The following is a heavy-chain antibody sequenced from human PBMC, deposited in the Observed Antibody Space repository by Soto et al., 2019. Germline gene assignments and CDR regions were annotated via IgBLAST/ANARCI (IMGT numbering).Heavy chain of an antibody. Sequence: GGSLRLSCAASGFTFSSYDMHWVRQATGKGLEWVSAIGTAGDTYYPGSVKGRFTISRENAKNSLYLQMNSLRAGDTAVYYCARADWNDFGRYGMDVWGQGTTVTVSS. CDR2: IGTAGDT. CDR1: GFTFSSYD. V-gene: IGHV3-13*01. D-gene: IGHD1-1*01. CDR3: ARADWNDFGRYGMDV. J-gene: IGHJ6*02.